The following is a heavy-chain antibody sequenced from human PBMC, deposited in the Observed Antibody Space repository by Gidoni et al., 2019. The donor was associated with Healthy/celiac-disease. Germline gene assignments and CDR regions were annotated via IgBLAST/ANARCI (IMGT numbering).Heavy chain of an antibody. CDR2: ISYDGSNK. Sequence: QVQLVESGGGVVQPGRSLRLSCAASGFTFSSSAMHWVRQAPGKGLEWVAVISYDGSNKYYADSVKGRFTISRDNSKNTLYLQMNSLRAEDTAVYYCARPDSSGYYYQVDAFDIWGQGTMVTVSS. D-gene: IGHD3-22*01. V-gene: IGHV3-30*04. J-gene: IGHJ3*02. CDR3: ARPDSSGYYYQVDAFDI. CDR1: GFTFSSSA.